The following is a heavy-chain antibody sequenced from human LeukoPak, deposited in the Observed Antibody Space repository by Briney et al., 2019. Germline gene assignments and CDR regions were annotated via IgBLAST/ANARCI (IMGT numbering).Heavy chain of an antibody. Sequence: GGSLRLSCAASGFTFSDYYMSWICQAPGKGLEWISDITNSSSFTNYADSVKGRFTISRDNAKNSLYLQMNSLGAEDTAAYYCSKARGYSSSPGDFDYWGQGTLVTVSS. D-gene: IGHD6-13*01. CDR3: SKARGYSSSPGDFDY. V-gene: IGHV3-11*05. CDR1: GFTFSDYY. J-gene: IGHJ4*02. CDR2: ITNSSSFT.